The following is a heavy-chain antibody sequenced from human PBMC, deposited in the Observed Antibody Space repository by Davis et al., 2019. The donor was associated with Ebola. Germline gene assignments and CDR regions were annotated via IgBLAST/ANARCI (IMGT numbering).Heavy chain of an antibody. J-gene: IGHJ4*02. V-gene: IGHV5-51*01. CDR2: IYPSDSDV. Sequence: GESLKISCRGSGYSFTSYWVGWVRQMPGKGLEWMGIIYPSDSDVKYSPSFHGLVTISADTSISTAYLQWSSLKASDTAMYYCARHRWSRGLHLGELSLYAPDYWGQGTLVTVSS. CDR1: GYSFTSYW. CDR3: ARHRWSRGLHLGELSLYAPDY. D-gene: IGHD3-16*02.